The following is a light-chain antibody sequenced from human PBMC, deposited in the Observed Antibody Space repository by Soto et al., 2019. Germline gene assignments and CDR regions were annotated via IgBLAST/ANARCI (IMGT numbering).Light chain of an antibody. CDR1: HDISDY. CDR2: AAS. CDR3: QQSYSSPPT. Sequence: DVQMTQSPSSLSAAVGDRVTITCQASHDISDYLNWYQQKPGKAPKLLIFAASSLQSGVPSRFSGSRSGPDFTLTISSLQPEDFATYYCQQSYSSPPTFGQGTKVEIK. V-gene: IGKV1-39*01. J-gene: IGKJ1*01.